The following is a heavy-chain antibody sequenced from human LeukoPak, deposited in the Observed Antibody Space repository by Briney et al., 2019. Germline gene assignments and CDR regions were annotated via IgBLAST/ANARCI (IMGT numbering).Heavy chain of an antibody. CDR1: GFTFSDYY. CDR2: ISSSGTTI. J-gene: IGHJ4*02. D-gene: IGHD3-22*01. CDR3: ARGSTNYYDSSGYYPA. V-gene: IGHV3-11*04. Sequence: GGSLRLSCAASGFTFSDYYISWIRQAPGKGLEWVSYISSSGTTIYYADSVKGRFTISRDNAKNSLYLQMNSLRAEDTAVYYCARGSTNYYDSSGYYPAWGQGTLVTVSS.